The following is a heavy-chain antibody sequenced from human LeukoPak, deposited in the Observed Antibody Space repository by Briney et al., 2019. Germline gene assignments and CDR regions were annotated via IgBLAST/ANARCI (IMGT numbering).Heavy chain of an antibody. V-gene: IGHV4-61*01. CDR1: GGSVSSGSYY. CDR2: IYYSGST. D-gene: IGHD3-3*01. Sequence: SETLSLTCTVSGGSVSSGSYYWSWIRQPPGKGLEWIGYIYYSGSTNYNPSLKSRVTISVDTSKNQFSLKLSSVTAADTAVYYCARLTYYDFWSGYMPFDYWGQGTPVTVSS. J-gene: IGHJ4*02. CDR3: ARLTYYDFWSGYMPFDY.